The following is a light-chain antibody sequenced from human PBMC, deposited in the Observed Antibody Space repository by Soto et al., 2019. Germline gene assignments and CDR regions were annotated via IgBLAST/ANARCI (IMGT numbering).Light chain of an antibody. J-gene: IGKJ2*01. CDR2: WAS. V-gene: IGKV4-1*01. CDR3: QQYYNTPYT. CDR1: QSLFYPAYGTDY. Sequence: DIVMTQSPDSLAVSLGERASINCKSSQSLFYPAYGTDYLAWYQEKPGQPPRLLISWASARASGVPDRFSGSGSGSDFTLTISSLQAEDVAVYYCQQYYNTPYTFGQGTQLEIK.